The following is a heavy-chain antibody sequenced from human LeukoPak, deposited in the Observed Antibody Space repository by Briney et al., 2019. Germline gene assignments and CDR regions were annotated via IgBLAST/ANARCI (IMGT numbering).Heavy chain of an antibody. CDR3: AREIRSGEDAFEI. CDR2: IDHSGST. CDR1: GGSFSSYY. D-gene: IGHD3-3*01. V-gene: IGHV4-59*01. Sequence: SETLSLTCTVSGGSFSSYYWTWIRQPPGKGLEWIEYIDHSGSTNYNPSLKSRVSISSDTSKNQFSLKLSSVTAADTAVYYCAREIRSGEDAFEIWGQGTMVTVSS. J-gene: IGHJ3*02.